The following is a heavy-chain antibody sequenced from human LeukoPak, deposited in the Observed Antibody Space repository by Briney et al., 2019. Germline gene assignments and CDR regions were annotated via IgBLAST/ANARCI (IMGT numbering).Heavy chain of an antibody. D-gene: IGHD6-19*01. Sequence: ASVKVSCKASGYTSTGYYMHWVRQAPGQGLEWMGWINPNSGGTNYAQKFQGRVTMTRDTSISTAYMELSRLRSDDTAVYYCARGRYSSGSNWFDPWGQGTLVTVSS. CDR2: INPNSGGT. J-gene: IGHJ5*02. CDR1: GYTSTGYY. V-gene: IGHV1-2*02. CDR3: ARGRYSSGSNWFDP.